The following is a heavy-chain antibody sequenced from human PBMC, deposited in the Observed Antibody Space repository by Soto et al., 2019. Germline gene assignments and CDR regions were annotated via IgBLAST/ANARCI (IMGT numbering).Heavy chain of an antibody. CDR3: ARRVRGVGNAFAI. J-gene: IGHJ3*02. CDR1: CGYIRSGGYS. CDR2: IYHSGST. V-gene: IGHV4-30-2*01. Sequence: PSQTLCLTCSVVCGYIRSGGYSWSRKRQPPGKGLEWIGYIYHSGSTYYNPSLKSRVTISVDRSKNQFSLKLSSVTAADTSVYHGARRVRGVGNAFAIWGKGSMVTVSS. D-gene: IGHD3-10*01.